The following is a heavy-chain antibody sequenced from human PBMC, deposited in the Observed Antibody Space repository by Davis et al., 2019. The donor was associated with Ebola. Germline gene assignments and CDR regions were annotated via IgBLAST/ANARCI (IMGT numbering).Heavy chain of an antibody. CDR1: GFSFRTYW. Sequence: HTGGSLRLSCAASGFSFRTYWMHWVRQAPGKGLMSISRISSDGSSTNYADSVKGRFTISRDNAKNTLYLQMNSLRTEDTAVYYCARGRPFYCSGGGCYSVFLDPWGQGTLVTVTS. CDR2: ISSDGSST. V-gene: IGHV3-74*01. J-gene: IGHJ5*02. CDR3: ARGRPFYCSGGGCYSVFLDP. D-gene: IGHD2-15*01.